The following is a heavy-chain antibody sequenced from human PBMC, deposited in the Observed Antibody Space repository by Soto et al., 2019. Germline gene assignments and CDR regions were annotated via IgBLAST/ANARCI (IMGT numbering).Heavy chain of an antibody. J-gene: IGHJ6*02. CDR3: ARDYGDYVFDDPIYYGMDV. CDR1: GFTFSSYA. V-gene: IGHV3-30-3*01. D-gene: IGHD4-17*01. CDR2: ISYDGSNK. Sequence: QVQLVESGGGVVQPGRSLRLSCAASGFTFSSYAMHWVRQAPGKGLEWVAVISYDGSNKYYADSVKGRFTISRDNSKNTLYLQMTSLRAEDTAVYYCARDYGDYVFDDPIYYGMDVWGQGTTVTVSS.